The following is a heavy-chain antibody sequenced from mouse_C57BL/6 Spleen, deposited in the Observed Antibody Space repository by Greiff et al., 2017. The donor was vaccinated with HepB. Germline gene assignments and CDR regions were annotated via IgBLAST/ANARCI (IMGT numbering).Heavy chain of an antibody. CDR2: IDPENGDT. Sequence: VQLQQSGAELVRPGASVKLSCTASGFNIKDDYMHWVKQRPEQGLEWIGWIDPENGDTEYASKFQGKATITADTSSNTAYLQLSSLTSEDTAVYYCTTSMTGYYYAMDYWGQGTSVTVSS. V-gene: IGHV14-4*01. D-gene: IGHD2-10*02. CDR1: GFNIKDDY. CDR3: TTSMTGYYYAMDY. J-gene: IGHJ4*01.